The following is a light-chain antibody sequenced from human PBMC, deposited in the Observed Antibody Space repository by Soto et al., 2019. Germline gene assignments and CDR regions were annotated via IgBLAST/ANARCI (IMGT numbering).Light chain of an antibody. CDR1: QGISSY. J-gene: IGKJ2*01. Sequence: DIQLTQSPSFLSASVGDRVTITCRASQGISSYLAWYQQKPGQSPQLLIHLNSNRASGVPDRFSGSGTGTDFTLKINTVEAEDVGIYYCMQALETPYTFGQGTKLEIK. V-gene: IGKV1-9*01. CDR2: LNS. CDR3: MQALETPYT.